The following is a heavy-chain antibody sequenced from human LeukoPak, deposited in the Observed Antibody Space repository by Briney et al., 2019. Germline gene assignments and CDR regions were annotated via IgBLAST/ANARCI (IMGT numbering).Heavy chain of an antibody. CDR2: ISGSGGST. D-gene: IGHD5-18*01. Sequence: PGGSLRLSCAASGFTFSSYAMSWVRQAPGKGLEWVSAISGSGGSTYYADSVKGRFTISRDNSKNTLYLQMNSLRAEDTAVYYCAKDRMDTAMEIGAFDIWGQGTMVTVSS. V-gene: IGHV3-23*01. CDR1: GFTFSSYA. J-gene: IGHJ3*02. CDR3: AKDRMDTAMEIGAFDI.